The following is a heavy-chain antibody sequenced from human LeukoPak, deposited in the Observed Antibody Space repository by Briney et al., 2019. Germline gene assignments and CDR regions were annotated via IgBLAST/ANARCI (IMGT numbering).Heavy chain of an antibody. CDR3: TTDYYYDSSGYYSGAFDI. J-gene: IGHJ3*02. Sequence: GGSLRLSCAASGFTFSNAWMSWVRQAPGKGLEWVGRIKSKTDGGTTDYAAPVKGRFTISRDDSKNTLYLQMNSLKTEDTAVYYCTTDYYYDSSGYYSGAFDIWGQGTMVTVSS. D-gene: IGHD3-22*01. CDR1: GFTFSNAW. V-gene: IGHV3-15*01. CDR2: IKSKTDGGTT.